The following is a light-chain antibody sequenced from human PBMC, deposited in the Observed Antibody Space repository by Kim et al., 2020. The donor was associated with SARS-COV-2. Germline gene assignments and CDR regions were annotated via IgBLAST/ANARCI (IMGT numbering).Light chain of an antibody. CDR3: MQASLFPYT. Sequence: PASISRRSSQGLVHSDGNTYLSWLQQRPGQPPRLLIYQIANRFSGVPDRFSGSGAGTDFTLRISRVEAEDVGVYYCMQASLFPYTFGQGTKLEI. CDR1: QGLVHSDGNTY. CDR2: QIA. J-gene: IGKJ2*01. V-gene: IGKV2-24*01.